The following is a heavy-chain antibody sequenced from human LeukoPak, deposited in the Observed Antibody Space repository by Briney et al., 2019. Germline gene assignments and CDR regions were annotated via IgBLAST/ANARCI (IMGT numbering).Heavy chain of an antibody. V-gene: IGHV3-21*01. CDR3: ARGPPGYCSGGSCYSYGYYCGMDV. CDR1: GFTFSSYS. D-gene: IGHD2-15*01. Sequence: PGVALRLSCAASGFTFSSYSMNWVRQAPGKGLEWVSSISSSSSYIYYADSVKGRFTISRDNAKNSLYLQMNSLRAEDTAVYYCARGPPGYCSGGSCYSYGYYCGMDVWGQGTTVTVSS. CDR2: ISSSSSYI. J-gene: IGHJ6*02.